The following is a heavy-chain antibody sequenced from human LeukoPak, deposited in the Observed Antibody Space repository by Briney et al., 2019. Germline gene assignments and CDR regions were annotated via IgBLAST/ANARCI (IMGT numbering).Heavy chain of an antibody. V-gene: IGHV3-30*02. Sequence: GGSLRLSCAASGFTFISYSIHWVRQAPGKGLEWVAFIRYDGSNKYYADSVKGRFTISRDNSKNSLYLQMNSLRAEDTAVYYCARGDGHFDYWGQGTLVTVSS. J-gene: IGHJ4*02. D-gene: IGHD5-24*01. CDR1: GFTFISYS. CDR3: ARGDGHFDY. CDR2: IRYDGSNK.